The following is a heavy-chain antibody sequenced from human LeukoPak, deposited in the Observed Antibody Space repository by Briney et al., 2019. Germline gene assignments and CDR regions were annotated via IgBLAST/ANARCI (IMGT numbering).Heavy chain of an antibody. Sequence: GGSLRLSCAVSRFTFSGFWMSWSRQAPGKGLEWVASINSDGSEGYYADVVKGRFTISRDNAKNSLYLQINSLRAEDTAVYYCARSSYSSSSSVWGQGTMVTVSS. CDR3: ARSSYSSSSSV. CDR2: INSDGSEG. D-gene: IGHD6-6*01. J-gene: IGHJ3*01. V-gene: IGHV3-7*03. CDR1: RFTFSGFW.